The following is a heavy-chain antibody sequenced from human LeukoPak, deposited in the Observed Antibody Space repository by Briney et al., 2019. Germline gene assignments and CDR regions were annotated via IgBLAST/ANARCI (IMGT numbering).Heavy chain of an antibody. J-gene: IGHJ5*02. V-gene: IGHV1-69*04. CDR1: GGTFSSYA. CDR2: IIPILGIA. D-gene: IGHD6-13*01. Sequence: GSSVKVSCKASGGTFSSYAISWVRQAPGQGLEWMGRIIPILGIANYAQKLQGRVTMTTDTSTSTAYMELRSLRSDDTAVYYCARDGGISSSQGDWFDPWGQGTLVTVSS. CDR3: ARDGGISSSQGDWFDP.